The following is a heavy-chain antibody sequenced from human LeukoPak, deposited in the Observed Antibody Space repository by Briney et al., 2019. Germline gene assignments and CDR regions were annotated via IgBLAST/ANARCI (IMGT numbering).Heavy chain of an antibody. CDR1: GYTLTELS. D-gene: IGHD3-10*01. CDR2: FDPEDGET. V-gene: IGHV1-24*01. Sequence: GASVKVSCKVSGYTLTELSMHWVRQAPGKGLEWMGGFDPEDGETIYAQKFQGRVTMTGDTSTDTAYMELSSLRSEDTAVYYCATDYEVLPRARASYYYYGMDVWGQGTTVTVSS. J-gene: IGHJ6*02. CDR3: ATDYEVLPRARASYYYYGMDV.